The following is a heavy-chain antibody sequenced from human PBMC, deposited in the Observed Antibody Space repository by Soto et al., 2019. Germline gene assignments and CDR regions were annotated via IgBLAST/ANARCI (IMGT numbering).Heavy chain of an antibody. D-gene: IGHD5-12*01. Sequence: GASVKVSCKASGYTFTSYGISWGRQAPGQGLEWMGWISAYNGNTNYAQKLQGRVTMTTDTSTSTAYMELRSLRSDDTAVYYCAREEYSGYDYQSFDYWGQGTLVTVSS. J-gene: IGHJ4*02. CDR2: ISAYNGNT. CDR3: AREEYSGYDYQSFDY. V-gene: IGHV1-18*01. CDR1: GYTFTSYG.